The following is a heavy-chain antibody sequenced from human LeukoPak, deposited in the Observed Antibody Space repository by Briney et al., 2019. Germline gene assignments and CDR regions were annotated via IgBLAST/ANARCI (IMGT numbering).Heavy chain of an antibody. V-gene: IGHV3-7*03. D-gene: IGHD3-3*01. Sequence: GGSLRLSCAASGFIFSSYWMSWVRQAPGKGLEWVANIKQDGSEKYYVDPVKGRFTISRDNAKNSLYLQMNSLKTEDTAVYYCTRDKLGFLEWSVYYYYYYMDVWGKGTTVTVSS. CDR1: GFIFSSYW. CDR2: IKQDGSEK. CDR3: TRDKLGFLEWSVYYYYYYMDV. J-gene: IGHJ6*03.